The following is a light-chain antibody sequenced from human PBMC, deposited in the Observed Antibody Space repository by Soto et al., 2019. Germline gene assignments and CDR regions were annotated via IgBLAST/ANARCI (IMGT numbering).Light chain of an antibody. V-gene: IGKV1-5*01. CDR2: DVS. Sequence: DLQMTQSPSTLSASVGDRVSITCRASHSITNWLAWYQQKPGKAPKVLIYDVSTLGSGVPSRFSGSGSGTEFTLTISSLQPDDFATYYCQPYNNNFGQGTKVDI. CDR1: HSITNW. CDR3: QPYNNN. J-gene: IGKJ2*01.